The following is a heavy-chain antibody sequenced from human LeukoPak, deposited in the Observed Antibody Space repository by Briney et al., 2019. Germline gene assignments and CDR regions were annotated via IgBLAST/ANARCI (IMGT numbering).Heavy chain of an antibody. Sequence: SETLSLTCTVSGGSISSGSYYWSWIRQPAGKGLEWIGRIYTSGSTNYNPSLKSRVTISVDTSKNQFSLKLSSVTAADTAVYSCARDQTIFGDNSMDAGGKGTTVTVSS. CDR1: GGSISSGSYY. V-gene: IGHV4-61*02. CDR3: ARDQTIFGDNSMDA. D-gene: IGHD3-3*01. CDR2: IYTSGST. J-gene: IGHJ6*03.